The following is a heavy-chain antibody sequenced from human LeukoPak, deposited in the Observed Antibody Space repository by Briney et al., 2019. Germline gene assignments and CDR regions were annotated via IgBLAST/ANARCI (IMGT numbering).Heavy chain of an antibody. CDR2: IYTGGST. D-gene: IGHD5-18*01. Sequence: SETLSLTCTVSGGSINSGSHYWSWIRQPAGKGLEWIGRIYTGGSTNYNPSLKSRVTISVDTSKNQFSLKLSSVTAADTAVYYCARGVPDTAMVLDLFDYWGQGTLVTVSS. J-gene: IGHJ4*02. CDR3: ARGVPDTAMVLDLFDY. CDR1: GGSINSGSHY. V-gene: IGHV4-61*02.